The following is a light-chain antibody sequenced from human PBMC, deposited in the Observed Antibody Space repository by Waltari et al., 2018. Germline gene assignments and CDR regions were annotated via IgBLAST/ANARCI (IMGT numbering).Light chain of an antibody. V-gene: IGKV3-20*01. CDR1: QSVSSSY. J-gene: IGKJ1*01. CDR2: GAS. Sequence: EIVLTQSPGTLSLSPGESATLPCRANQSVSSSYLAWYQQKPGQAPRLLIYGASSRATGIPDRFSGSGSGTDFTLTISRLEPEDFAVYYCQQYGSSPWTFGQGTKVEIK. CDR3: QQYGSSPWT.